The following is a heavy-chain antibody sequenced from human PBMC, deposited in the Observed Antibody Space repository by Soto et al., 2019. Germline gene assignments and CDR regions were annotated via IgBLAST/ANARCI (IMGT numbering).Heavy chain of an antibody. CDR3: ARDQKVAGRGYYYYYYGMDV. D-gene: IGHD6-19*01. V-gene: IGHV4-61*01. CDR1: GGSVSSSSYY. Sequence: SETLSLTCTVSGGSVSSSSYYWSWIRQPPGKGLEWIGYIYYSGSTNYNPSLKSRVTISVDTSKNQFSLKLSSVTAADTAVYYCARDQKVAGRGYYYYYYGMDVWGQGTTVTVSS. CDR2: IYYSGST. J-gene: IGHJ6*02.